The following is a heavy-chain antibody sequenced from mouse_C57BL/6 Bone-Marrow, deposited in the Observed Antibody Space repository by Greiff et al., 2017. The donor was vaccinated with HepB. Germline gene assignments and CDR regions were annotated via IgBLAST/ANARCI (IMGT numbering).Heavy chain of an antibody. CDR3: ASRGYGSSYLDY. Sequence: EVQLQQSGPELVKPGASVKMSCKASGYTFTDYNMHWVKQSHGKSLEWIGYINPNNGGTSYNQKFKGKATLTVNKSSSTAYMELRSLTSEDSAVYYCASRGYGSSYLDYWGQGTTLTVSS. CDR2: INPNNGGT. D-gene: IGHD1-1*01. CDR1: GYTFTDYN. J-gene: IGHJ2*01. V-gene: IGHV1-22*01.